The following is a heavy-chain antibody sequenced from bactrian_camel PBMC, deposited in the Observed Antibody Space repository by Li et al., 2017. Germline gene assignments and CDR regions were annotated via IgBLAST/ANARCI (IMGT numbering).Heavy chain of an antibody. CDR3: AASRRRQYSLQQFDYEA. Sequence: QLVESGGGSVQAGGSLTLSCAASGYSSSTYCMGWFRECPGKEREGVAAIYRGGRTTYYPDSVKGRFAISQDSAENTVYLQMTSLKPEDTAEYTCAASRRRQYSLQQFDYEAWGQGTQVTVS. CDR2: IYRGGRTT. J-gene: IGHJ4*01. CDR1: GYSSSTYC. D-gene: IGHD4*01. V-gene: IGHV3S25*01.